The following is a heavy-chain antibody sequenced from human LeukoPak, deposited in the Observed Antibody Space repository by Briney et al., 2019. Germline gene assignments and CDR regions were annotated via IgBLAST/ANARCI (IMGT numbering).Heavy chain of an antibody. CDR2: IHTSGST. D-gene: IGHD6-19*01. J-gene: IGHJ6*02. Sequence: SETLSLTCTVSGGSISSYYWSWIRQPPGKGLEWIGYIHTSGSTYYNPSLKSRVTISVDTSKNQFSLKLSSVTAADTAVYYCARHEGRDSSGWIDYYYYYGMDVWGQGTTVTVSS. V-gene: IGHV4-4*08. CDR3: ARHEGRDSSGWIDYYYYYGMDV. CDR1: GGSISSYY.